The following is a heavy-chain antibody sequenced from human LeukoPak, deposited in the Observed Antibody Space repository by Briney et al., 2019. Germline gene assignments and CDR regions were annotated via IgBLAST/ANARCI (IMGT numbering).Heavy chain of an antibody. CDR1: GYTFTSYY. V-gene: IGHV1-46*01. J-gene: IGHJ3*02. D-gene: IGHD3-22*01. Sequence: GASVKVSCKASGYTFTSYYMHWVRQAPGQGLEWMGIINPSGGSTSYAQKFQGRVTMTRDMSTSTVYMELSSLRSEDTAVYYCARVGYYGSSGYYFGAFDIWGQGTMVTVSS. CDR3: ARVGYYGSSGYYFGAFDI. CDR2: INPSGGST.